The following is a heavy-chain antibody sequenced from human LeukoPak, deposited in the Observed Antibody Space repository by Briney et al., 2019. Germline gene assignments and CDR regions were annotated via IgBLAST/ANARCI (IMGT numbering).Heavy chain of an antibody. CDR2: ISAYNGNT. CDR3: ARTAVVIPTGDFDY. D-gene: IGHD3-22*01. J-gene: IGHJ4*02. V-gene: IGHV1-18*01. CDR1: GYTFTSYG. Sequence: ASVKVSCKASGYTFTSYGISWVRQAPGQGLEWMGWISAYNGNTNYAQKLQGRVTTTTDTSTSTAYMELRSLRSDDTAVYYCARTAVVIPTGDFDYWGQGTLATVSS.